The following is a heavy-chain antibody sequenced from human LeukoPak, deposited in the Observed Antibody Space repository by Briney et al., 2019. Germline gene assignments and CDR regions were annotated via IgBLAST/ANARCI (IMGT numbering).Heavy chain of an antibody. V-gene: IGHV3-64*02. CDR2: ISSNGGST. Sequence: GGSLRLSCAASGFTFSNYAMHWVRQAREKGLEYVSAISSNGGSTYYADSVKGRFTIARDNSKNTLYLQVGSLRAEDMAVYYCARGNSGSYYSFFDYWGQGTLVTVSS. CDR3: ARGNSGSYYSFFDY. J-gene: IGHJ4*02. D-gene: IGHD1-26*01. CDR1: GFTFSNYA.